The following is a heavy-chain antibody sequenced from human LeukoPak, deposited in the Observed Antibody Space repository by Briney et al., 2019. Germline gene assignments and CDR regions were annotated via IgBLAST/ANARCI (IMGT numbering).Heavy chain of an antibody. J-gene: IGHJ6*03. D-gene: IGHD3-3*01. CDR1: GFTFSSYS. V-gene: IGHV3-21*01. Sequence: PGGSLRLSCAASGFTFSSYSMNWVRQAPGKGLEWVSSISSSSSYIYYADSVKGRFTISRDNAKNSLYLQMNSLRAEDTAVYYCARPNYDFWSGYWIPYYYYYMDVWGKGTTVTVSS. CDR3: ARPNYDFWSGYWIPYYYYYMDV. CDR2: ISSSSSYI.